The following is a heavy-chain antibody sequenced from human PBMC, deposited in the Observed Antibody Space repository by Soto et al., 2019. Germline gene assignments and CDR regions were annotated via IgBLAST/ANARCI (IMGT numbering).Heavy chain of an antibody. D-gene: IGHD1-26*01. CDR1: GFTFSSYD. J-gene: IGHJ3*02. Sequence: EVQLVESGGGLVQPGGSLRLSCAASGFTFSSYDMHWVRQATGKGLEWVSAIGTAGDTYYPGSVKGRFTISRENAKNSLYLQMNSLRAEDTAVYYCAKGIIVGTGDAFDIWGQGTMVTVSS. V-gene: IGHV3-13*01. CDR2: IGTAGDT. CDR3: AKGIIVGTGDAFDI.